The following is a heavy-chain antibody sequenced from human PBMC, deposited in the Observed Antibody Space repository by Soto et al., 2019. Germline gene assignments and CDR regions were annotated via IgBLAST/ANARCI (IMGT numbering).Heavy chain of an antibody. CDR3: TKPKYRGVVVNV. CDR2: ISNSGDT. D-gene: IGHD3-10*01. Sequence: VQLLESGGALVQPGGSLRLSCAASGFTFSSYAIYWVRQAPGKGMEWVSTISNSGDTYYADSVEGRFTISRDNSKDTVYLQMNSLRAEDTAVYYCTKPKYRGVVVNVWGHVTTVTVSS. CDR1: GFTFSSYA. J-gene: IGHJ6*02. V-gene: IGHV3-23*01.